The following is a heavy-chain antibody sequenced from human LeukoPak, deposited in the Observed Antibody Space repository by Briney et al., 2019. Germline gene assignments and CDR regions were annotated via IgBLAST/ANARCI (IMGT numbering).Heavy chain of an antibody. CDR3: ARLGLDSGSYYEPGYYYGMDV. CDR1: GYSFTSYW. CDR2: IDPSDSYT. V-gene: IGHV5-10-1*01. J-gene: IGHJ6*02. Sequence: GESLRISCKGPGYSFTSYWISWVRQMPGKGLEWMGRIDPSDSYTNYSPSFQGHVTISADKSISTAYLQWSSLKASDTAMYYCARLGLDSGSYYEPGYYYGMDVWGQGTTVTVSS. D-gene: IGHD1-26*01.